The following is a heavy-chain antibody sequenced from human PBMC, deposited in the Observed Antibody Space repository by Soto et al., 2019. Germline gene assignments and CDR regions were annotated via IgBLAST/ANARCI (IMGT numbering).Heavy chain of an antibody. CDR1: GGSFSGYY. D-gene: IGHD3-3*01. J-gene: IGHJ4*02. V-gene: IGHV4-34*01. Sequence: SETLSLTCAVYGGSFSGYYWSWIRQPPGKGLEWIGEINHSGSTNYNPSLKSRVTISVDTSKNQFSLKLSSVTAADTAVYYCARGADFGVVIISPLSHHFDYWGQGTLVTVSS. CDR3: ARGADFGVVIISPLSHHFDY. CDR2: INHSGST.